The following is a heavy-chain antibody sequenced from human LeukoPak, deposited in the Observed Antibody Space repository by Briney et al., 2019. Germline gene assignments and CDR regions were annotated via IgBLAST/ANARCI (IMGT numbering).Heavy chain of an antibody. CDR1: GGSFSGYY. V-gene: IGHV4-34*01. CDR2: INHSGST. J-gene: IGHJ4*02. Sequence: SETLSLTCAVYGGSFSGYYWSWIRQPPGKGLEWIGEINHSGSTNYNPSLKSRVTISVDTSKNQFSLKLSSVTAADTAVYYCARDGSSGWKIDYWGQGTLVTVSS. CDR3: ARDGSSGWKIDY. D-gene: IGHD6-19*01.